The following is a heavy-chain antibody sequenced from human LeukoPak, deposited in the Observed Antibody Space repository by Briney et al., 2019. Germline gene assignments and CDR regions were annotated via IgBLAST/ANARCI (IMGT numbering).Heavy chain of an antibody. CDR3: AASSVTYYYDSSETFDI. V-gene: IGHV1-58*02. CDR1: GFTFTSST. Sequence: SVKVSCKASGFTFTSSTMQWVRQARGQRLEWIGWIVVGSGNTNYAQKFQERVTITRDMSTSTAYMDLSSLRSEDTAVYYCAASSVTYYYDSSETFDIWGQGTMVTVSS. D-gene: IGHD3-22*01. CDR2: IVVGSGNT. J-gene: IGHJ3*02.